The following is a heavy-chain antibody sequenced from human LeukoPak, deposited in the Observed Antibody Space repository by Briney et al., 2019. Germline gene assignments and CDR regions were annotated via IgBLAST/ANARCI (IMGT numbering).Heavy chain of an antibody. V-gene: IGHV4-59*08. Sequence: PSETLSLTCSVSGGSISGYYWSWIRQPPGQGLEWIGYIYYSGSTNYNPSLKSRVIISRDTSKNQFSLNLSSVTAADTAVYYCARRAGSGWYFDYWGQGTLVTVSS. CDR3: ARRAGSGWYFDY. CDR2: IYYSGST. D-gene: IGHD6-19*01. J-gene: IGHJ4*02. CDR1: GGSISGYY.